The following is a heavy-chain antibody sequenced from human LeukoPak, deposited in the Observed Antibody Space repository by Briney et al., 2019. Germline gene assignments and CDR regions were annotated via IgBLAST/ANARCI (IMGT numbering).Heavy chain of an antibody. CDR2: IYPGDSDT. CDR1: GYSFTSYW. D-gene: IGHD2-15*01. CDR3: AGGYCSGGSCYWFDP. Sequence: GGSLKISCKGSGYSFTSYWIGWVRQVPGKSLEWMGIIYPGDSDTRYSPSFQGQVTISADKSISTAYLQWSSLKASDTAMYYCAGGYCSGGSCYWFDPWGQGTLVTVSS. V-gene: IGHV5-51*03. J-gene: IGHJ5*02.